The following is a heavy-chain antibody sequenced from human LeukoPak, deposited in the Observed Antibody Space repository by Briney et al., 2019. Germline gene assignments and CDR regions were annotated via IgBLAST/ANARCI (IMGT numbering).Heavy chain of an antibody. Sequence: SQTLSLTCAISGDSVSSISAAWNWIRQSPSRGLEWLGRTYYRSKWYNDYALSVKSRITINTDTSKNQFSLQLNSVTPEDTAVYYCTGEWFDTAGLRPWGQGTLVTVSS. CDR3: TGEWFDTAGLRP. D-gene: IGHD5-18*01. J-gene: IGHJ5*02. V-gene: IGHV6-1*01. CDR1: GDSVSSISAA. CDR2: TYYRSKWYN.